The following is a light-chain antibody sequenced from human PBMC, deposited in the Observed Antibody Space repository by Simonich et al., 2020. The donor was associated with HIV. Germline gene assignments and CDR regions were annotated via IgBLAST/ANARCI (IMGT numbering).Light chain of an antibody. CDR3: SSYTNSSTLGV. J-gene: IGLJ3*02. CDR1: NSDVGGYNY. Sequence: QSALTQPDSVSGSPGQSITISCTGTNSDVGGYNYVSWYQQHPGKAPKLMIYDVSKRPSGVSNRFSGSKSGNTASLTISGLQAEDEADYYCSSYTNSSTLGVFGGGTKLTVL. CDR2: DVS. V-gene: IGLV2-14*01.